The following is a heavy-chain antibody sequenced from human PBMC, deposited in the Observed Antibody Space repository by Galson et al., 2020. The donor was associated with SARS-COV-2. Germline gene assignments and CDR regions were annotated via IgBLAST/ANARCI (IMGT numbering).Heavy chain of an antibody. Sequence: GESLKISCAASGFAFSGSAIHWVRQASGEGLEWVGRIRSKPNNYATAYAASVNDRVTVSRDDSKNTAYLQMNSLKTEDTALYYCTRFVEAANYFDYWGQGALVTVSS. CDR3: TRFVEAANYFDY. V-gene: IGHV3-73*01. D-gene: IGHD6-25*01. CDR2: IRSKPNNYAT. CDR1: GFAFSGSA. J-gene: IGHJ4*02.